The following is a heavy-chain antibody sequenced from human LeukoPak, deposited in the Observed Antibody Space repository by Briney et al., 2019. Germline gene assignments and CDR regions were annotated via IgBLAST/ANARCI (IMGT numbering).Heavy chain of an antibody. D-gene: IGHD6-13*01. V-gene: IGHV1-18*01. CDR3: ARASASLTGIAALGFDL. Sequence: ASVKVSCKASGYTFKFNGLSWVRQAPGQGLEWMGWISGYNGNTNYAQNLQGRLTMTKDISTSTAYMELRSLGSDDTAVYFCARASASLTGIAALGFDLWGQGTLVTVSS. J-gene: IGHJ4*02. CDR2: ISGYNGNT. CDR1: GYTFKFNG.